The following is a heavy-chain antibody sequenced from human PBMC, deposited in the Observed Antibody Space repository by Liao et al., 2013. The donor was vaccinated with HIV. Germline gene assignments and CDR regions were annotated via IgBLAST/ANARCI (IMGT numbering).Heavy chain of an antibody. V-gene: IGHV4-34*02. J-gene: IGHJ2*01. CDR1: GGSFSGYY. D-gene: IGHD3-3*01. CDR3: AGLTIFGVGNWYFDL. Sequence: QVQLQQWGXGLLKPSETLSLSCAVYGGSFSGYYWSWIRQPPGKGLEWIGEINHSGSTNYNPSLKSRVTISVDTSKNQFSLKLSSVTAADTAVYYCAGLTIFGVGNWYFDLWGLAPWSLSPQ. CDR2: INHSGST.